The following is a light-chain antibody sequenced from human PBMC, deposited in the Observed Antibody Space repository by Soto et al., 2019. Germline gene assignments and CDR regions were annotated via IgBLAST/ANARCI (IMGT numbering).Light chain of an antibody. J-gene: IGLJ2*01. Sequence: QPVLTQPPSASGTPRQRVTISCSGSSSNIGSNYVYWYQQLPGTAPKLLIYRNNQRPSGVPDRFSGSKSGTSASLAISGLRPEDEADYYCAAWDDSLSGVVFGGGTKLTVL. V-gene: IGLV1-47*01. CDR2: RNN. CDR3: AAWDDSLSGVV. CDR1: SSNIGSNY.